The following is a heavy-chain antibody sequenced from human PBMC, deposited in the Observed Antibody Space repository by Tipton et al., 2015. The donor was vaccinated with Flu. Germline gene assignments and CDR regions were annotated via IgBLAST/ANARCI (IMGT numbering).Heavy chain of an antibody. Sequence: GSLRLSCKASGFDFSVYGMHWVRQAPGKGLEWVSSLSGSDGTTYYADSVKGRFTISRDNSKNTLYLQMNSLRGEDTAVYYCAKDIYAGGSGALDPWGQGTLVTVSS. CDR2: LSGSDGTT. D-gene: IGHD2/OR15-2a*01. V-gene: IGHV3-23*01. J-gene: IGHJ5*02. CDR1: GFDFSVYG. CDR3: AKDIYAGGSGALDP.